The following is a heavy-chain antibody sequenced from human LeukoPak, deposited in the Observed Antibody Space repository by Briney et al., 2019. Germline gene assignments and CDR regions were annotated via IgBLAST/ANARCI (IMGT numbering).Heavy chain of an antibody. Sequence: GGSLRLSCAASGFTFSSYWMSWVRQAPGKGLEWVANIKQDGSEKYYVDSVKGRFTISRDNAKNSLYLQMNSLRAEDTAVYYCARGGGVVVPAAIMMYFDYWGQGTLVTVPS. V-gene: IGHV3-7*01. J-gene: IGHJ4*02. CDR1: GFTFSSYW. D-gene: IGHD2-2*01. CDR2: IKQDGSEK. CDR3: ARGGGVVVPAAIMMYFDY.